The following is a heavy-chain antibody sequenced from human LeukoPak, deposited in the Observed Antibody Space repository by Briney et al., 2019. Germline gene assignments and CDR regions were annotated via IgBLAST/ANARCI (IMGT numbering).Heavy chain of an antibody. CDR2: INTDGSST. D-gene: IGHD4-17*01. CDR1: GFTFSSYW. J-gene: IGHJ4*02. V-gene: IGHV3-74*01. Sequence: GGSLRLSCAASGFTFSSYWMHWVRQAPGKGLLWVSRINTDGSSTNFADSVRGRFTISRDNAKNTLYLQMNSLRAEDTAVYYCARDQPDYGANYWGQRTLVTVSS. CDR3: ARDQPDYGANY.